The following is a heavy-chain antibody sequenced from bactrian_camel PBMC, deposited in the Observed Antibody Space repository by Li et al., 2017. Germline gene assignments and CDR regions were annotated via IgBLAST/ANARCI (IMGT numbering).Heavy chain of an antibody. CDR1: GFTGGRHC. V-gene: IGHV3S1*01. Sequence: VQLVESGGGSVQAEGSLRLSCAASGFTGGRHCMAWFRQLPHKEREAVAAVSPGGQRTYYTDSVKGRFTISRDNAKNTLYLEMNSLKPEDTAMYYCARCVSWNCPRFRVADFAYWGQGTQVTVS. D-gene: IGHD2*01. CDR2: VSPGGQRT. J-gene: IGHJ6*01. CDR3: ARCVSWNCPRFRVADFAY.